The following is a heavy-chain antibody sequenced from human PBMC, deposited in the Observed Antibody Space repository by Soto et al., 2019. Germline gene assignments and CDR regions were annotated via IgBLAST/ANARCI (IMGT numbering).Heavy chain of an antibody. D-gene: IGHD6-13*01. CDR2: IYPGDSDT. Sequence: GECLKISCKGSGYSFTSYWIGWVRQMPGKGLEWMGIIYPGDSDTRYSPSFQGQVTISADKSISTAYLQWSCLKASDTAMSYCARQPGIAAAGDYYYGMDVWGQGTTVTVSS. CDR3: ARQPGIAAAGDYYYGMDV. CDR1: GYSFTSYW. J-gene: IGHJ6*02. V-gene: IGHV5-51*01.